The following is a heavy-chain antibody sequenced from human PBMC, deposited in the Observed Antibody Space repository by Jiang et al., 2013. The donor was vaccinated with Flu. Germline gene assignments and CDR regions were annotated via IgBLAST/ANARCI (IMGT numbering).Heavy chain of an antibody. D-gene: IGHD2-15*01. CDR2: VYYSGTT. V-gene: IGHV4-59*01. Sequence: QLVESGPGLVKPSETLSLTCTVSGGSITSTRWSWIRQPPGKGLEWIGSVYYSGTTNDNPSLKSRVTISVDTSKNQFSLNLSSVTAADTAVYYCARDQGGGYNWFDPWSQGTLVTVSS. CDR1: GGSITSTR. CDR3: ARDQGGGYNWFDP. J-gene: IGHJ5*02.